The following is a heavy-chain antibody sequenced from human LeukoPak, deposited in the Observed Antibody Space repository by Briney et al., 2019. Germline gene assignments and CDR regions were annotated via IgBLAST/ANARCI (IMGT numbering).Heavy chain of an antibody. D-gene: IGHD3-22*01. CDR1: GGSFSGYY. V-gene: IGHV4-34*01. J-gene: IGHJ4*02. CDR3: ARVDSRGYYFAY. CDR2: INHSGST. Sequence: SETLSLTCAVYGGSFSGYYWSWIRQPPGKGLEWIGEINHSGSTNYNPSLKSRVTISVDTSKNQFSLKLSSVTAADTAVYYCARVDSRGYYFAYWGQGTLVTVSS.